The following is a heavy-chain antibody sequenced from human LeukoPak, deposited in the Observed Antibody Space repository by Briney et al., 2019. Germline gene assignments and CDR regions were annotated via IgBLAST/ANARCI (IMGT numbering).Heavy chain of an antibody. CDR3: AREWKKTGAFDC. V-gene: IGHV3-74*01. D-gene: IGHD1-1*01. J-gene: IGHJ4*02. CDR2: INTDGTST. CDR1: GFTFSTYW. Sequence: GGSLRLSCGASGFTFSTYWMHWVRQVPGKGLVWVSRINTDGTSTTYADSVKGRFTISRDNAKNTLYLQMSSLRAEDTAVYYCAREWKKTGAFDCWGQGTLVTVSS.